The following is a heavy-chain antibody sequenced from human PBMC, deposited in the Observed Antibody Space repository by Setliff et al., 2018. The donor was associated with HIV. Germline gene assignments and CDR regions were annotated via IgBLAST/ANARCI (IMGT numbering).Heavy chain of an antibody. CDR1: GFTSSNYW. J-gene: IGHJ4*02. Sequence: GGSLRLSCAASGFTSSNYWMSWVRQAPGKGLEWVAHINQDGSEKNHVDSVKGRFTISRDNARNSLYLQMNSLKADDTAVYYCARDVAVAGTEFWGQGTLVTVSS. D-gene: IGHD6-19*01. CDR3: ARDVAVAGTEF. CDR2: INQDGSEK. V-gene: IGHV3-7*01.